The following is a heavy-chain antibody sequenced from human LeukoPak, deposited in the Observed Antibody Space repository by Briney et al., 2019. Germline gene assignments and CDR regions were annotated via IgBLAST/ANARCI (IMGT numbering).Heavy chain of an antibody. Sequence: SEILSLTCAVYGGSFSGYYWSWIRQPPGKGLEWIGEINHSGSTNYNPSLKSRVTISVDTSKNQFSLKLSSVTAADTAVYYCARGRNYGGLYYYYYGMDVWGQGTTVTVSS. D-gene: IGHD4-11*01. J-gene: IGHJ6*02. CDR3: ARGRNYGGLYYYYYGMDV. CDR1: GGSFSGYY. V-gene: IGHV4-34*01. CDR2: INHSGST.